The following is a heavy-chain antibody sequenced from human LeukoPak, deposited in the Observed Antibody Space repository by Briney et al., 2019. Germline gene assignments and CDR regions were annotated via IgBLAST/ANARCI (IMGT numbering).Heavy chain of an antibody. V-gene: IGHV4-61*01. J-gene: IGHJ6*02. CDR1: GGSVSSGSYY. CDR2: IYYSGST. CDR3: ARLPYYDFWSGFGYYYYGMDV. D-gene: IGHD3-3*01. Sequence: SETLSLTCTVSGGSVSSGSYYWSWIRQPPGKGLEWIGYIYYSGSTNYNPSLKSRVTISVDTSKNQFSLKLSSVTAADTAVYYCARLPYYDFWSGFGYYYYGMDVWGQGTTVTVSS.